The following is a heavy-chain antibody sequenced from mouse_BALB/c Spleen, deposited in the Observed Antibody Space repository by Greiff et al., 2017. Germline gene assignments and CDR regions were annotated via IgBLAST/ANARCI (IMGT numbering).Heavy chain of an antibody. CDR3: ARSYDYFWYFDV. Sequence: VQLKQSGPELVKPGASVKISCKASGYSFTGYFMNWVMQSHGKSLEWIGRINPYNGDTFYNQKFKGKATLTVDKSSSTAHMELRSLESEDSAVYYCARSYDYFWYFDVWGAGTTVTVSS. CDR2: INPYNGDT. CDR1: GYSFTGYF. D-gene: IGHD2-4*01. V-gene: IGHV1-20*02. J-gene: IGHJ1*01.